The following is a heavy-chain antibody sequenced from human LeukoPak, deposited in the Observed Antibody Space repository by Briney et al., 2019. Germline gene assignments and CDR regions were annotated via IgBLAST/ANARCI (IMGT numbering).Heavy chain of an antibody. V-gene: IGHV1-2*02. D-gene: IGHD1-26*01. CDR2: INPNSGGT. CDR3: ARGSDIAGPTKAVDY. CDR1: GYTFTGYY. Sequence: ASVKVSCKASGYTFTGYYMHWVRQAPGQGLEWMGWINPNSGGTNYAQKFQGRVTMTRDTSSSTAYMELNSLGSDDTAVYYCARGSDIAGPTKAVDYWGQGTLVTVSS. J-gene: IGHJ4*02.